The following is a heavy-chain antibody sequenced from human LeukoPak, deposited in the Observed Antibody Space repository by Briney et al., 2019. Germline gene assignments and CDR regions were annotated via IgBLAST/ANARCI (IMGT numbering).Heavy chain of an antibody. D-gene: IGHD3-9*01. Sequence: GGSLRLSCAASGFTFSSYAMHWVRQAPGKGLEWVAVISYDGSNKYYADSVKGRFTISRDNSKNTLYLQMNSLRAEDTAVYYCARCNQYYDILTGYYPLDFDYWGQGTLVTVSS. V-gene: IGHV3-30-3*01. CDR1: GFTFSSYA. CDR2: ISYDGSNK. J-gene: IGHJ4*02. CDR3: ARCNQYYDILTGYYPLDFDY.